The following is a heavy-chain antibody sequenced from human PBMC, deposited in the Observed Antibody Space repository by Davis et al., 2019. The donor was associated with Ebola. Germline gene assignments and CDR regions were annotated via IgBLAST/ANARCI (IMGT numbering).Heavy chain of an antibody. CDR2: ISSSGSTI. CDR1: GFTFSSYG. J-gene: IGHJ4*02. D-gene: IGHD1-26*01. V-gene: IGHV3-48*04. CDR3: ARVWGSYLGGLDY. Sequence: PGGSLRLSCAASGFTFSSYGMHWVRQAPGKGLEWVSYISSSGSTIYYADSVKGRFTISRDNAKNSLYLQMNSLRAEDTAVYYCARVWGSYLGGLDYWGQGTLVTVSS.